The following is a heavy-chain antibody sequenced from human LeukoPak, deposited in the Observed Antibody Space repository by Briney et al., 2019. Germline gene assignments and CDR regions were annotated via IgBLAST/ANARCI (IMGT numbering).Heavy chain of an antibody. CDR2: ISWNSGSI. V-gene: IGHV3-9*01. J-gene: IGHJ4*02. D-gene: IGHD3-10*01. Sequence: GRSLRLSCAASGFTFDDYAMHWVRQAPGKGLEWVSGISWNSGSIGYADSVKGRFTISRDNAKNSLYLQMNSLRAEDTALYYCAKDRAGYYGSGSYPQSSFDYWGQGTLVTVSS. CDR3: AKDRAGYYGSGSYPQSSFDY. CDR1: GFTFDDYA.